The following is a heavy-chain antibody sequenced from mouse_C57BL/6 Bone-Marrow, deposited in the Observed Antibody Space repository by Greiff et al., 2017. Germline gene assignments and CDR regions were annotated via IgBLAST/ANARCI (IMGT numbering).Heavy chain of an antibody. J-gene: IGHJ1*03. Sequence: QVQLQQPGAELVKPGASVKLSCKASGYTFTSYWMHWVKQRPGRGLEWIGRIDPNSGGTKYNEKFKSKATLTVDKPSSTAYMQLRSLTSVLSAVYYCAYGWLIYLLLLDVWGTGTTVTVSS. CDR1: GYTFTSYW. V-gene: IGHV1-72*01. CDR3: AYGWLIYLLLLDV. CDR2: IDPNSGGT. D-gene: IGHD2-12*01.